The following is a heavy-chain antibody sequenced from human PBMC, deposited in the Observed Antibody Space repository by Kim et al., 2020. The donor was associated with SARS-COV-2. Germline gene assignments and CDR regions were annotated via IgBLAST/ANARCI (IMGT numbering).Heavy chain of an antibody. D-gene: IGHD2-15*01. V-gene: IGHV3-72*01. J-gene: IGHJ4*02. Sequence: YAASVKGRFTTSRDDSTNSLFLQMTILKTDDTAVYYCARILTRGGYFYDFWGQGTLVTVSS. CDR3: ARILTRGGYFYDF.